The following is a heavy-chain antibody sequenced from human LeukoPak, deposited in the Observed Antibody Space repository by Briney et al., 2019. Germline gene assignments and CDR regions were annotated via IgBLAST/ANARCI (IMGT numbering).Heavy chain of an antibody. CDR3: ARGDYDSSGYPYAFDI. D-gene: IGHD3-22*01. J-gene: IGHJ3*02. Sequence: GGSLRLSCAGSGFTFSSYAMTWVRQAPGKGLEWVSSISGSGAGTYYADSVKGRFTISRDNSKNTLYLQMNSLRAEDTAVYYCARGDYDSSGYPYAFDIWGQGTMVTVSS. CDR1: GFTFSSYA. CDR2: ISGSGAGT. V-gene: IGHV3-23*01.